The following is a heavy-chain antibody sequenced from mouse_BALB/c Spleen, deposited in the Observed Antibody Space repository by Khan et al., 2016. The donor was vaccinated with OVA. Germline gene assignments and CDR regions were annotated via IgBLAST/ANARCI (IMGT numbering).Heavy chain of an antibody. Sequence: VQLQQSGAELARPGASVKLSCKASGYTFTSYWMQWVKQRPGQGLEWIGAIYPGDGDTRYTQKFKGKATLTADKSSSTAYMQLSSLASEDSEVYYCARSGDSPYFDYWGQGTTLTVSS. CDR2: IYPGDGDT. D-gene: IGHD2-13*01. J-gene: IGHJ2*01. CDR1: GYTFTSYW. CDR3: ARSGDSPYFDY. V-gene: IGHV1-87*01.